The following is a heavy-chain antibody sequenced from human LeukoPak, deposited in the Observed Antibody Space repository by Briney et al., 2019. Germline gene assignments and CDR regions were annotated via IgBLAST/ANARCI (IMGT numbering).Heavy chain of an antibody. CDR3: AGNLGAIRPFDY. Sequence: SDTLSLTCTVSGGSISSYYWSWIRQPPGKGLEWIGYIYYSGSTHYNPSLKSRVTISVDTSKNHFSLKVSSVTAADTAVYYCAGNLGAIRPFDYWGQGTLVTVSS. CDR2: IYYSGST. CDR1: GGSISSYY. V-gene: IGHV4-59*01. J-gene: IGHJ4*02. D-gene: IGHD1-26*01.